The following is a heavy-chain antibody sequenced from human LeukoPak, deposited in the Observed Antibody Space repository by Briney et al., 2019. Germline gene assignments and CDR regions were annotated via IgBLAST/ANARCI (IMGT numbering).Heavy chain of an antibody. CDR1: GYTFTGFY. CDR2: LNCNSGGT. V-gene: IGHV1-2*02. D-gene: IGHD5-12*01. J-gene: IGHJ4*02. CDR3: ARDWFVDSGDDPFPFDY. Sequence: ASVKVSCKASGYTFTGFYIHWVRQAPGQGLEWMGWLNCNSGGTNYTQKFQGRVTMTRDTSISTAYSELNRLTSDDTAIYYCARDWFVDSGDDPFPFDYWGQGTLVSVSS.